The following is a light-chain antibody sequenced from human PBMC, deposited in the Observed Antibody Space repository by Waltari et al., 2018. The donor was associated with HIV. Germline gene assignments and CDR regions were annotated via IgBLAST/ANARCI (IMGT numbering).Light chain of an antibody. CDR3: QSYDRSLNGYV. CDR1: SSIIGAGFA. CDR2: GSG. Sequence: VLTQQPSVSGAPRQTVTSLCCGHSSIIGAGFAVQWYQQLSGTVPKLLIFGSGNRPSGVPRRFSGSKSGTSPSLAISGLQLEDEGDYYCQSYDRSLNGYVFGGGTKVIVL. V-gene: IGLV1-40*01. J-gene: IGLJ1*01.